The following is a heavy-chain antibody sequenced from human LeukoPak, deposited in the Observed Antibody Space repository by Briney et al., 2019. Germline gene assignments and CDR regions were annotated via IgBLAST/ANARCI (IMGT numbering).Heavy chain of an antibody. D-gene: IGHD5-12*01. Sequence: ASVKLSCTASGYTFTSYGISWVRQAPGQGLEWMGWISAYNGNTNYAQKLQGRVTMTTDTSTSTAYMELRSLRSDDTAVYYCARSIVATIWPFEDYWGQGTLVTVSS. V-gene: IGHV1-18*04. J-gene: IGHJ4*02. CDR1: GYTFTSYG. CDR2: ISAYNGNT. CDR3: ARSIVATIWPFEDY.